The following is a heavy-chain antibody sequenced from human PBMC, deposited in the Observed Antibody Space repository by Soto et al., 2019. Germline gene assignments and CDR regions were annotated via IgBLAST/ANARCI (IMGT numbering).Heavy chain of an antibody. J-gene: IGHJ5*02. Sequence: ASVKVSCKASGYTFTSYGISWVRQAPGQGLEWMGWISAYNGNTNYAQKLQGRVTMTTDTSTSTAYMELRSLRSDDTAVYYCARDRGTSCSSTSCYGSNWSDPWGQGTLVTVSS. D-gene: IGHD2-2*01. CDR1: GYTFTSYG. CDR3: ARDRGTSCSSTSCYGSNWSDP. CDR2: ISAYNGNT. V-gene: IGHV1-18*01.